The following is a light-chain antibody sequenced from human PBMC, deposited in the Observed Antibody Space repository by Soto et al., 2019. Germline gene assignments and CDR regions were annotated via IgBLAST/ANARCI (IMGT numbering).Light chain of an antibody. CDR1: QSISSW. CDR2: KAS. CDR3: QQYNSYSQT. V-gene: IGKV1-5*03. J-gene: IGKJ1*01. Sequence: DIQVTQSPSTLSASVGDRVTITCRARQSISSWLAWYQQKPGKAPKLLIYKASSLESEAPSRFSGSGSGTEFTLTISSLQPDDFATYYCQQYNSYSQTFGQGTKVDIK.